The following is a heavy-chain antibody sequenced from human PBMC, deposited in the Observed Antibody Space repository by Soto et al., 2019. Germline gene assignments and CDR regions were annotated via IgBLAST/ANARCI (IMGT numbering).Heavy chain of an antibody. V-gene: IGHV4-39*01. J-gene: IGHJ4*02. CDR1: GGSSSSSSYY. CDR3: ARTSITMIVVVITSFDYLDY. Sequence: SETLSLACTVSGGSSSSSSYYWGGIRQPPGKGLEWIGSIYYSGSTYYNPSLKSRVTISVDTSKNQFSLKLSSVTAADTAVYYCARTSITMIVVVITSFDYLDYWGQRTLATVSS. D-gene: IGHD3-22*01. CDR2: IYYSGST.